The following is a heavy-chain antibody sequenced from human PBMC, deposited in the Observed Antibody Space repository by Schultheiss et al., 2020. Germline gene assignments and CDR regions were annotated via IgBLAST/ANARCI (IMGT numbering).Heavy chain of an antibody. D-gene: IGHD2-2*01. J-gene: IGHJ5*02. Sequence: GGSLRLSCAASGFTFSGSAMHWVRQASGKGLEWVGRIRSKANSYATAYAASVKGRFTISRDDSKNTAYLQMNSLKTEDTAVYYCTRSTPAAMENWFDPWGQGTLVTVSS. V-gene: IGHV3-73*01. CDR1: GFTFSGSA. CDR2: IRSKANSYAT. CDR3: TRSTPAAMENWFDP.